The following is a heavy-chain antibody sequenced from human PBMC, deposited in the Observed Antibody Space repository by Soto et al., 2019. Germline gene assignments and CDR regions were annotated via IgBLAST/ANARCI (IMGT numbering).Heavy chain of an antibody. Sequence: GGSLRLSFAASGFNFSRSSMNWLPQAPGKGLEWVASISISSNLIYYEDLVKGRFTVSTDNTKNSLYLQMISLRAEDTPSYYFARGMKTAVFYAMDVWGRGTTVTVSS. V-gene: IGHV3-21*01. D-gene: IGHD2-2*01. CDR3: ARGMKTAVFYAMDV. CDR2: ISISSNLI. CDR1: GFNFSRSS. J-gene: IGHJ6*02.